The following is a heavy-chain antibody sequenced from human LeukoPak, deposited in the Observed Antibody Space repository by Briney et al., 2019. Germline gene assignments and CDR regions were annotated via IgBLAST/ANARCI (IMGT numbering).Heavy chain of an antibody. D-gene: IGHD3-3*01. CDR2: ISSSSSYI. J-gene: IGHJ4*02. V-gene: IGHV3-21*01. CDR1: GFTFSSYS. Sequence: GGSLRLSCAASGFTFSSYSMNWVRQAPGKGLEWVSSISSSSSYIYYADSVKGRFTISRDNAKNSLYLQMNSLRAEDTAVYYCARAPPPTIFGVVIMSYFDYWGQGTLVTVSS. CDR3: ARAPPPTIFGVVIMSYFDY.